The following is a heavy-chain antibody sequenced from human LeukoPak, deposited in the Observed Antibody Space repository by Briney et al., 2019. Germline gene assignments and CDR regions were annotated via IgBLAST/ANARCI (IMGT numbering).Heavy chain of an antibody. D-gene: IGHD5-18*01. CDR1: GGSISSSSYY. J-gene: IGHJ4*02. Sequence: SETLSLTCTVSGGSISSSSYYWGWIRQPPGKGLEWIGSIYYSGSTYYNPSLKSRVTISVDTSKNQFSLKLSSVTAADTAVYYCARHSGYSYGYGFDYRGQGTLVTVSS. CDR3: ARHSGYSYGYGFDY. V-gene: IGHV4-39*01. CDR2: IYYSGST.